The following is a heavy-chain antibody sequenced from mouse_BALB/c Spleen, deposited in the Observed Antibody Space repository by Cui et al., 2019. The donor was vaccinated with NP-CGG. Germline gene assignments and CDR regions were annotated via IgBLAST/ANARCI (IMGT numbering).Heavy chain of an antibody. CDR1: GYTFTSYL. D-gene: IGHD1-1*01. CDR2: IDPNSGGT. Sequence: QVQLQQPGAELVKPGASVKLSCKASGYTFTSYLMHWVKQRPGRGLEWIGKIDPNSGGTKYNEKFNNKATLTVDRPSSTAFMQLSSLTSEDSAVYYCARYDYYGSSYFDYWGQGTTLTVSS. CDR3: ARYDYYGSSYFDY. J-gene: IGHJ2*01. V-gene: IGHV1-72*01.